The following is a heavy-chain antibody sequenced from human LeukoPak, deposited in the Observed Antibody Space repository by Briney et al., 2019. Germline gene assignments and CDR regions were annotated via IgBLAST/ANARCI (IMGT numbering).Heavy chain of an antibody. Sequence: GESLKISCKGSGYSFTNYWIVWVRQMPGRGPEYMGFIYPGDSNTRYSPSFQGQVTISADKSISTAYLQWSSLKASDIAIYYCARHRISDYDSGVSWCDPWGQGTLVTVSS. CDR3: ARHRISDYDSGVSWCDP. V-gene: IGHV5-51*01. J-gene: IGHJ5*02. D-gene: IGHD5-12*01. CDR1: GYSFTNYW. CDR2: IYPGDSNT.